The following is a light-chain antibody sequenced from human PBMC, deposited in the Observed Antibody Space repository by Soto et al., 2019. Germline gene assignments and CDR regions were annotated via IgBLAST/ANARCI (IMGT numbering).Light chain of an antibody. CDR1: QSVSSSY. J-gene: IGKJ1*01. CDR3: HQYDSPPWT. V-gene: IGKV3-20*01. Sequence: EIVMTQSQATMSVSPVDRAAPPCRASQSVSSSYLAWYQQKPGQAPRLLIYGASSRATDIPDRFSGSGSGTDFTLTISRLEPEDFAVYYCHQYDSPPWTFGQGTKVDIK. CDR2: GAS.